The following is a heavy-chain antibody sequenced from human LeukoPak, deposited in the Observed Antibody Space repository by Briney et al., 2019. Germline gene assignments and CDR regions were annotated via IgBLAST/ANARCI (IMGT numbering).Heavy chain of an antibody. Sequence: ASVKVSFKASGYTFTVYYMHWVRQAPGQGLEWMGWINPNSGGTNYAQKFQGWVTMTRDTSISTAYMELSRLRSDDTAVYYCARGGAVVPAAVSPPDAFDIWGQGTMVTVSS. CDR1: GYTFTVYY. J-gene: IGHJ3*02. CDR2: INPNSGGT. CDR3: ARGGAVVPAAVSPPDAFDI. D-gene: IGHD2-2*01. V-gene: IGHV1-2*04.